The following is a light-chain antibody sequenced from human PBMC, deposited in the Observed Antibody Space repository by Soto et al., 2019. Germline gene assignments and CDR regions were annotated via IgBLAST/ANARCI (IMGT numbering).Light chain of an antibody. J-gene: IGLJ3*02. CDR3: QSYDSSLSAWV. CDR1: SSNIGAGYD. CDR2: GNS. V-gene: IGLV1-40*01. Sequence: QAVVTQPPSVSGAPGQRVTISCTGSSSNIGAGYDVHWYQQLPGTAPKLLIYGNSNRPSGVPDRFFGSKSGTSASLAITGLQAEDEADYYCQSYDSSLSAWVFGGGTKLTVL.